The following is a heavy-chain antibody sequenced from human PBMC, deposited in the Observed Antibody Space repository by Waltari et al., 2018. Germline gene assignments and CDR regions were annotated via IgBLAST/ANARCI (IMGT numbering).Heavy chain of an antibody. CDR1: GFTFSRYA. Sequence: EVQLLESGGGLVQPGGSLRLSCAASGFTFSRYAMSWVRQAPGKGLEWVSALSGSGGSTYYTDSVKGRFTISRDNSKNTLYLQMNSLRAEDTAVYYCAKSNYYDSSGYYSPDYFDYWGQGTLVTVSS. CDR3: AKSNYYDSSGYYSPDYFDY. D-gene: IGHD3-22*01. J-gene: IGHJ4*02. CDR2: LSGSGGST. V-gene: IGHV3-23*01.